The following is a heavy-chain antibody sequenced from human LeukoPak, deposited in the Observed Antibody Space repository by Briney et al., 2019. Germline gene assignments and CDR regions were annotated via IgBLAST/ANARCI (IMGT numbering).Heavy chain of an antibody. CDR2: LSGSGIST. CDR3: AKGRGTGTYYFDY. Sequence: PGGSLRLSCAASGFTFATYAMTWVRQAPGKGLEWVAALSGSGISTYYADSVKGRFTISRANSENTLHLQMDGLRAEDTAVYFCAKGRGTGTYYFDYWGRGIPVTVSS. J-gene: IGHJ4*02. V-gene: IGHV3-23*01. D-gene: IGHD3/OR15-3a*01. CDR1: GFTFATYA.